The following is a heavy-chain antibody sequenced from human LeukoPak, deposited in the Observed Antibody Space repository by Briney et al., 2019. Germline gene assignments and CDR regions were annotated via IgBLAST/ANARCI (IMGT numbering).Heavy chain of an antibody. J-gene: IGHJ4*02. D-gene: IGHD6-19*01. Sequence: PSETLSLTCTVSGGSINTYNYYWGWIRQPPGKGLEWIGTIFYTGSTYYNPSLKSRVTVSVDTSKNQFSLKLTSVTAADTAIYYCASQTKYSSGWLPSFDCWGQGTLVTVSS. CDR1: GGSINTYNYY. V-gene: IGHV4-39*01. CDR3: ASQTKYSSGWLPSFDC. CDR2: IFYTGST.